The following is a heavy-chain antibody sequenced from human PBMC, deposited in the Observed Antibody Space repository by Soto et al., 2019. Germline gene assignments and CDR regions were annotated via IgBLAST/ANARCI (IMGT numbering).Heavy chain of an antibody. Sequence: KTSETLSLTCTFSVSSLNSGTNYCNWFRQPPGKALEWIGYIYGSGNTKYNPSLKSRVTISQDTSKNQVSLKMNSVTATDTAMYYCAGDWGNYWFDPWGQGILVNVSS. V-gene: IGHV4-61*01. J-gene: IGHJ5*02. CDR2: IYGSGNT. CDR3: AGDWGNYWFDP. D-gene: IGHD7-27*01. CDR1: VSSLNSGTNY.